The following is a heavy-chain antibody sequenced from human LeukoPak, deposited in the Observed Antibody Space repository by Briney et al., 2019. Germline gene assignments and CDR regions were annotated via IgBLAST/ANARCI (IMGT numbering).Heavy chain of an antibody. CDR2: IYYSGST. Sequence: PSETLSLTCTVSGGSISSYYWSWIRQPPGKGLDWFGYIYYSGSTNYNPSLKSRVTISVDTCKNQFSLKLSSVTAADTAVYYCARGLGSGYDPPDYWGQGTMVTVSS. CDR1: GGSISSYY. J-gene: IGHJ3*01. D-gene: IGHD5-12*01. CDR3: ARGLGSGYDPPDY. V-gene: IGHV4-59*01.